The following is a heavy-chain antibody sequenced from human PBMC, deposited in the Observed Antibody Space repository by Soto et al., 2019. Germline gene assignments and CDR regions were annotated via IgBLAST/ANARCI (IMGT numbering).Heavy chain of an antibody. V-gene: IGHV4-31*03. CDR2: IYYSGST. CDR1: GGSISSGGYY. D-gene: IGHD1-7*01. Sequence: SETLSLTCTVSGGSISSGGYYWSWIRQHPGKGLEWIGYIYYSGSTYYNPSLKSRVTISVDTSKNQFSLKLSSVTAADTAVYYCAREAVIELPADSYYYYGMDVWGQGTTVTVSS. J-gene: IGHJ6*02. CDR3: AREAVIELPADSYYYYGMDV.